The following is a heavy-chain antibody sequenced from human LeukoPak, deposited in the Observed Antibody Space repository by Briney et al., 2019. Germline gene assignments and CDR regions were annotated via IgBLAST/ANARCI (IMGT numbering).Heavy chain of an antibody. Sequence: GGSLRLSCAVSGITLSNYGMSWVRQAPGKGLEWVAGISGSGGSTNYADSVKGRFTISRDNPKNTLYLQMNSLRAEDTAVYYCAKASHDYYYGMDVWGQGTTVTVSS. CDR2: ISGSGGST. CDR3: AKASHDYYYGMDV. V-gene: IGHV3-23*01. CDR1: GITLSNYG. J-gene: IGHJ6*02.